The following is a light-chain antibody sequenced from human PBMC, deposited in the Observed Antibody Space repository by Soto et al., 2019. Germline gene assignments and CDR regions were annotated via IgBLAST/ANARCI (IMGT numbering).Light chain of an antibody. Sequence: DIVMTQSRDSLAVSLGERATINCQSSQSVLYSSNNKNFLAWYQHKPGQPPKLLIYWASIRESGVPDRFSGSGSGTDFTLTVSRLQAEDVAVCYCQQYYTAPWTFGQGTKVEIK. CDR1: QSVLYSSNNKNF. CDR3: QQYYTAPWT. J-gene: IGKJ1*01. V-gene: IGKV4-1*01. CDR2: WAS.